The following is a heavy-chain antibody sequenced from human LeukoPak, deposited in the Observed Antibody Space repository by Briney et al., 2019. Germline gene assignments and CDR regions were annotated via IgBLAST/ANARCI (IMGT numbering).Heavy chain of an antibody. V-gene: IGHV3-23*01. CDR2: ISGSGGST. Sequence: PGGSLRLSCAASGFTFSSYAMSWVRQAPGKGLEWVSAISGSGGSTYYADSVKGRFTISRDNSKNTLYLQMNSLRAEDTAVYYCARDIRIKTVIPNAFDIWGQGTMVTVSS. D-gene: IGHD2-21*02. CDR1: GFTFSSYA. J-gene: IGHJ3*02. CDR3: ARDIRIKTVIPNAFDI.